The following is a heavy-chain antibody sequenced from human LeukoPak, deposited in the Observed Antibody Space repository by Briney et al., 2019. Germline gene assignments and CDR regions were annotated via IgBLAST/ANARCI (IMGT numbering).Heavy chain of an antibody. CDR1: GGTFSSYA. V-gene: IGHV1-69*04. J-gene: IGHJ4*02. D-gene: IGHD5-18*01. CDR2: IIPILGIA. Sequence: ASVKVSCKASGGTFSSYAISWVRQAPGQGLEWMGRIIPILGIANYAQKLQGRVTMTTDTSTSTAYMELRSLRSDDTAVYYCARGLRGYSYEVGYYFDYWGQGTLVTVSS. CDR3: ARGLRGYSYEVGYYFDY.